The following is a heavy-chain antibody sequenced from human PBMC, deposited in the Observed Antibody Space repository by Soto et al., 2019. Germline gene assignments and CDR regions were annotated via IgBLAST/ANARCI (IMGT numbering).Heavy chain of an antibody. CDR2: SNHSGSP. D-gene: IGHD3-16*02. CDR3: ARALYDYVWGSYRFGPYFDY. J-gene: IGHJ4*02. V-gene: IGHV4-34*01. Sequence: KTSETLSLTCAVYGGSFSGYYWRWIRQPPGKGLEWIGESNHSGSPHSNPSIKSRVNISVDTSKNQFSLKLSSVTAAETAVYYCARALYDYVWGSYRFGPYFDYWGQGTLVTVSS. CDR1: GGSFSGYY.